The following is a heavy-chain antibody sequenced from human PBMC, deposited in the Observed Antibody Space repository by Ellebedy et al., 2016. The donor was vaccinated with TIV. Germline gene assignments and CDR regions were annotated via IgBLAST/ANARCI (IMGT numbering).Heavy chain of an antibody. J-gene: IGHJ4*02. CDR3: ASVPSAGADF. D-gene: IGHD1-14*01. V-gene: IGHV1-46*01. Sequence: ASVKVSCKASGYTFTKYYFHWIRQAPGQGLEWMGVLDARVGSTTYAQKFQGRVAMTRDTSTRTVYMELSSLRSEDTAVYYCASVPSAGADFWGQGTLVTVSS. CDR1: GYTFTKYY. CDR2: LDARVGST.